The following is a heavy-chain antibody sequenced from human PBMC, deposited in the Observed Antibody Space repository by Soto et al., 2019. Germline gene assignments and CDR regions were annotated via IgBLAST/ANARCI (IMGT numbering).Heavy chain of an antibody. Sequence: QVQLVQSGAEVKKPGSSVKVSCKASGGTFSSYAISWVRQAPGQGLEWMGGIIPISDTTNYAQKFQGRVTITEDESTSTAYMELSSLRSEDTAMYYCARSQGSSTSLEIYYYYYYGMDVWGQGTTVTVSS. CDR1: GGTFSSYA. J-gene: IGHJ6*02. CDR3: ARSQGSSTSLEIYYYYYYGMDV. CDR2: IIPISDTT. D-gene: IGHD2-2*01. V-gene: IGHV1-69*01.